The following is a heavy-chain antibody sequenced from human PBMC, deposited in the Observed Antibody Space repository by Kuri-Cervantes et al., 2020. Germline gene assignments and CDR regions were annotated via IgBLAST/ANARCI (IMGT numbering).Heavy chain of an antibody. CDR3: ARGAAAMQKGDLDYYYYMDV. V-gene: IGHV1-24*01. CDR1: GYTLTELS. D-gene: IGHD2-2*01. J-gene: IGHJ6*03. CDR2: FDPEDGET. Sequence: ASVKVSCKVSGYTLTELSMHWVRQAPVKGLEWMGGFDPEDGETIYAQKFQGRVTMTEDTSTDTAYMELRSLRSDDTAVYYCARGAAAMQKGDLDYYYYMDVWGQGTMVTVSS.